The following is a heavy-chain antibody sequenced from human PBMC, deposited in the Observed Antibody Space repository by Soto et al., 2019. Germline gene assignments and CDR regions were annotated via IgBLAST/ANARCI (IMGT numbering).Heavy chain of an antibody. CDR1: GYSFTSYW. V-gene: IGHV5-10-1*01. Sequence: GESMNISCKGSGYSFTSYWISWVRQMPGKGLEWMGRIDPSDSYTNYSPSFQGHVTISADKSISTAYLQWSSLKASDTAMYYCARRGPPPHYYDRSGYPDYWGQGTLVTVYS. D-gene: IGHD3-22*01. CDR3: ARRGPPPHYYDRSGYPDY. J-gene: IGHJ4*02. CDR2: IDPSDSYT.